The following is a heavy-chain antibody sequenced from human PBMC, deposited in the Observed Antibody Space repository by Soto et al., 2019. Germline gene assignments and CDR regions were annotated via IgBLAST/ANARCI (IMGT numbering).Heavy chain of an antibody. CDR2: INHSGST. CDR3: ARGYSQYYYGSGSYCYDY. V-gene: IGHV4-34*01. CDR1: GGSFSGYY. D-gene: IGHD3-10*01. Sequence: SETLSLTCAVYGGSFSGYYWSWIRQPPGKGLEWIGEINHSGSTNYNPSLKSRVTISVDTSKNQFSLKLGSVTAADTAVYYCARGYSQYYYGSGSYCYDYWGQGTLVTVSS. J-gene: IGHJ4*02.